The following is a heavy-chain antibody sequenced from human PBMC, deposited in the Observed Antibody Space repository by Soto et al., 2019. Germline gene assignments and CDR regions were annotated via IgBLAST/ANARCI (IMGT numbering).Heavy chain of an antibody. CDR2: ISWNSGSI. CDR1: GFTFDDCA. V-gene: IGHV3-9*01. Sequence: PGGSLRLSCAASGFTFDDCAMHWVRQAPGKGLEWVSGISWNSGSIGYADSVKGRFTISRDNAKNSLYLQMSSLRAEDTALYYCARDRRVGSMDVWGQGTTVTVSS. J-gene: IGHJ6*02. CDR3: ARDRRVGSMDV. D-gene: IGHD3-10*01.